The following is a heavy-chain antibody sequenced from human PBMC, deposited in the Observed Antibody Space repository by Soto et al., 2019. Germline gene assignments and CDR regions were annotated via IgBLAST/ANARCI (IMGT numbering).Heavy chain of an antibody. CDR2: INAGNGNT. J-gene: IGHJ4*02. V-gene: IGHV1-3*01. CDR3: ARSIVVVTAADY. CDR1: GYTFTSYA. D-gene: IGHD2-21*02. Sequence: ASVKVSCKASGYTFTSYAMHWVHQAPGQRLEWMGWINAGNGNTKYSQKFQGRVTITRDTSASTAYMELSSLRSEDTAVYYCARSIVVVTAADYWGQGTLVTVS.